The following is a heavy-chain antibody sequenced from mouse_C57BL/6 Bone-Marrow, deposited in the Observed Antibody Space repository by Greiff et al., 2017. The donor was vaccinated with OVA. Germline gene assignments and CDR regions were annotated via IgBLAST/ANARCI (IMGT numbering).Heavy chain of an antibody. J-gene: IGHJ2*01. CDR3: ARGGGIYYDYDGIYFDY. V-gene: IGHV5-4*01. Sequence: EVQVVESGGGLVKPGGSLKLSCAASGFTFSSYAMSWVRQTPEKRLEWVATISDGGSYTYYPDTVKGRFTISRDNAKNNLYLQMSHLKSEDTAMYYCARGGGIYYDYDGIYFDYWGQGTTLTVSS. CDR1: GFTFSSYA. CDR2: ISDGGSYT. D-gene: IGHD2-4*01.